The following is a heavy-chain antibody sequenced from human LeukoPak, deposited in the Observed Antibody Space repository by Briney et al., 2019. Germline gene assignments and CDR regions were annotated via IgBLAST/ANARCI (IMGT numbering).Heavy chain of an antibody. CDR3: AKDQAGG. Sequence: GGSLRLSCVASGFTFSSNGMHWVRQAPGKGLEWVSFIRSDGGEEYYADSVKGRFTISRDNSKNTLYLQMNSLRPEDTAIYYCAKDQAGGWGQGTLVTVSS. CDR1: GFTFSSNG. CDR2: IRSDGGEE. J-gene: IGHJ4*02. D-gene: IGHD4-23*01. V-gene: IGHV3-30*02.